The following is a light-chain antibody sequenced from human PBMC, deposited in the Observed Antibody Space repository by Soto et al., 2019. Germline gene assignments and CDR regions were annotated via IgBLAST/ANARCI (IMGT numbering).Light chain of an antibody. V-gene: IGLV2-14*01. CDR1: SSDVGGYNY. CDR3: SSYTSSSTLVV. CDR2: DVS. Sequence: QSALTQPGSVSGSPGQAITISSTGTSSDVGGYNYVSWYQQHPGKAPKLMIYDVSNRPSGVSNRFSGSKSGNTASLTISGLQTEDEADYYCSSYTSSSTLVVFGGGTKLTVL. J-gene: IGLJ2*01.